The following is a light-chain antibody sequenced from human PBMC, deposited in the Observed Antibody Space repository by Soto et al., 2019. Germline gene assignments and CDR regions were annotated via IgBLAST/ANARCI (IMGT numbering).Light chain of an antibody. CDR1: SSDVGSYNL. J-gene: IGLJ1*01. Sequence: QSALAQPASLSGSPGQSITISCTGTSSDVGSYNLVSWYQQHAGKAPKLMIYDVSERPSGVSNRFSGSRSGNTASLTISGLQAEDEADYYCCSYAGSSTPFVFGTGTKVTVL. V-gene: IGLV2-23*02. CDR2: DVS. CDR3: CSYAGSSTPFV.